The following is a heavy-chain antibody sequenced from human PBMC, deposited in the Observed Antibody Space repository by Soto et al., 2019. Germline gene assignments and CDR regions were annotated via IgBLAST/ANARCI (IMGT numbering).Heavy chain of an antibody. CDR1: GGTFSNYA. CDR2: IIPMFGSA. D-gene: IGHD2-2*01. CDR3: ARGGDIVLVPTDISWCDP. J-gene: IGHJ5*02. V-gene: IGHV1-69*12. Sequence: QVQLVQSGAEVKKPGSSVKVSCKASGGTFSNYAISWVRQAPGQGLEWMGGIIPMFGSANYAQKFQGRVTITADESTSTAYMELSSLRSEDTAVYYCARGGDIVLVPTDISWCDPWGQGTLVTVSP.